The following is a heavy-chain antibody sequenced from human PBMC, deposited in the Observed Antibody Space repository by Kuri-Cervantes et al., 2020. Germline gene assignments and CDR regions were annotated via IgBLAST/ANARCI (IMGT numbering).Heavy chain of an antibody. Sequence: LSLTCAASGFTFSSYWMSWVRQAPGKGLEWVSSISSSSSYIYYADSVKGRFTISRDNAKNSLYLQMNSLRAEDTALYYCAKDNGSGSYGFGNDAFDIWGQGTMVTVSS. D-gene: IGHD3-10*01. CDR1: GFTFSSYW. CDR2: ISSSSSYI. V-gene: IGHV3-21*04. CDR3: AKDNGSGSYGFGNDAFDI. J-gene: IGHJ3*02.